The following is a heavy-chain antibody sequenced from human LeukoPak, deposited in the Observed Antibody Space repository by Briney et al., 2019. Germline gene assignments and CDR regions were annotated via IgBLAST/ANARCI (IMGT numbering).Heavy chain of an antibody. CDR2: IYYSGST. Sequence: SETLSLTCTVSGGSISSYYWSWIRQPPGKGLEWIGYIYYSGSTNYNPSLKSRVTISVDTSKNQFSLKLSSVTAADTAVYYCARLVMEDYYYYGMDVWGQGTTVTVSS. V-gene: IGHV4-59*08. CDR3: ARLVMEDYYYYGMDV. CDR1: GGSISSYY. D-gene: IGHD3-22*01. J-gene: IGHJ6*02.